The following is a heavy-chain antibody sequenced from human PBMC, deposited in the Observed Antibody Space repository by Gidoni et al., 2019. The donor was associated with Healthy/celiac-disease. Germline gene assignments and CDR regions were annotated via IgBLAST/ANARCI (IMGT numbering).Heavy chain of an antibody. D-gene: IGHD4-17*01. J-gene: IGHJ6*02. CDR1: GFTFSSNG. CDR3: AKGLNPDYGDYYYYYYYGMDV. Sequence: QVQLVESGGGVVQPGRSLRLSCAAAGFTFSSNGMHWVRQAPGKGLEWVAVISYDGSNKYYADSVKGRFTISRDNSKNTLYLQMNSLRAEDTAVYYCAKGLNPDYGDYYYYYYYGMDVWGQGTTVTVSS. V-gene: IGHV3-30*18. CDR2: ISYDGSNK.